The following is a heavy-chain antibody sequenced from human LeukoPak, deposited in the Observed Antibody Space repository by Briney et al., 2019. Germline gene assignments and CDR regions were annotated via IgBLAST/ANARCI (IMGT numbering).Heavy chain of an antibody. Sequence: SETLSLTCRVSLYSMNSGYYWGWIRQSPGKGLEWIGYIYYSGSTNYNPSLKSRVTISVDTSKNQFSLKLSSVTAADTAVYYCARVTGYMIEDYFDYWGQGTLVTVSS. D-gene: IGHD3-9*01. CDR1: LYSMNSGYY. CDR3: ARVTGYMIEDYFDY. V-gene: IGHV4-59*01. CDR2: IYYSGST. J-gene: IGHJ4*02.